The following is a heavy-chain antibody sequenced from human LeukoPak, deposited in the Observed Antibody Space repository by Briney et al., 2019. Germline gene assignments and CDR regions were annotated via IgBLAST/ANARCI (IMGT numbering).Heavy chain of an antibody. CDR2: IIPIFGTA. V-gene: IGHV1-69*13. CDR3: ARAARSLRFLGYCSGGSCYSYYFDY. J-gene: IGHJ4*02. Sequence: ASVKVSCKASGGTFNSYAISWVRQAPGQGLEWMGGIIPIFGTANYAQKFQGRVTITADESTSTAYMELSSLRSEDTAVYYCARAARSLRFLGYCSGGSCYSYYFDYWGQGTLVTVSS. CDR1: GGTFNSYA. D-gene: IGHD2-15*01.